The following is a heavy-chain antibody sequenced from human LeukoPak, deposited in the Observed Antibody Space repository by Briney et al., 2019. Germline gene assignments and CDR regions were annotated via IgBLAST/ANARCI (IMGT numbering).Heavy chain of an antibody. J-gene: IGHJ4*02. CDR1: GGSISSYY. CDR3: ARHRRNYYGTGGSPFDF. D-gene: IGHD3-10*01. CDR2: VYYSGST. V-gene: IGHV4-59*08. Sequence: SETLSLTCPVSGGSISSYYWNWIRQAPGKGLEWIGHVYYSGSTNYNPSLKSRVTISVDASKNQFSLKVTSVTAADTAVYFCARHRRNYYGTGGSPFDFWGQGILVTVSS.